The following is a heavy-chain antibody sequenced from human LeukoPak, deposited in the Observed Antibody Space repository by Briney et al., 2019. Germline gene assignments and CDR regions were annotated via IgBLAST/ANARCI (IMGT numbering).Heavy chain of an antibody. CDR2: INAGNGNT. J-gene: IGHJ4*02. CDR3: ARGPQLLWFGELPGPLDY. D-gene: IGHD3-10*01. CDR1: GYTFTSYA. Sequence: ASVKVSCKASGYTFTSYAMHWVRQAPGQRLGWMGWINAGNGNTKYSQKFQGRVTTTRDTSASTAYMELSSLRSEDTAVYYCARGPQLLWFGELPGPLDYWGQGTLVTVSS. V-gene: IGHV1-3*01.